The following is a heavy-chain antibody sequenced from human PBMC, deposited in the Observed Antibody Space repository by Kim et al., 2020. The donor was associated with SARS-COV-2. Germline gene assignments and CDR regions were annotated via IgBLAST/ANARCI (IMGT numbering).Heavy chain of an antibody. D-gene: IGHD5-12*01. CDR1: GFTFSDYY. CDR3: ARMDSGYEVDALDV. CDR2: ISSSSLYT. J-gene: IGHJ3*01. V-gene: IGHV3-11*06. Sequence: GGSLRLSCAASGFTFSDYYMSWIRQAPGKGLEWVSYISSSSLYTSYADSVKGRFTISRDNARNSVSLQMNSLKAEDTAVYFCARMDSGYEVDALDVWGQGTMVTVSS.